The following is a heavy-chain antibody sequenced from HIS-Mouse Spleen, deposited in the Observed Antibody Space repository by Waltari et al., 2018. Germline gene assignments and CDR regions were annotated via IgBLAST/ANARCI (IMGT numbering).Heavy chain of an antibody. Sequence: QLQLQESGPGLVKPSKTLSLTCTVSGGSISSSRYYWGWIRQPPGKGLEWIGSIYYSGSTYYNPSLKSRVTISVDTSKNQFSLKLSSVTAADTAVYYCAREIPYSSSWYDWYFDLWGRGTLVTVSS. D-gene: IGHD6-13*01. CDR2: IYYSGST. V-gene: IGHV4-39*07. CDR3: AREIPYSSSWYDWYFDL. CDR1: GGSISSSRYY. J-gene: IGHJ2*01.